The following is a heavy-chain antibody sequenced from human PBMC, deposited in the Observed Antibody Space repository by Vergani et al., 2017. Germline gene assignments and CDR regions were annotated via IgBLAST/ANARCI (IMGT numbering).Heavy chain of an antibody. J-gene: IGHJ6*02. CDR2: INHSGST. D-gene: IGHD4-23*01. CDR3: ARVGSTTTVXTPGGNYYYCGMDV. V-gene: IGHV4-34*01. Sequence: QVQLQQWGAGLLKPSETLSLTCAVYGGSFSGYYWSWIRQPPGKGLEWIGEINHSGSTNYNPSLKSRVTISVDTSKNQFSLKLSSVTAADTAVYYCARVGSTTTVXTPGGNYYYCGMDVWGQGTTVTVSS. CDR1: GGSFSGYY.